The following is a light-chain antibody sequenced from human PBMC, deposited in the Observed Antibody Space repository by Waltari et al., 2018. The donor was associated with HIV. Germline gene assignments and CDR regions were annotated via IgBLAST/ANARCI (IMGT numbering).Light chain of an antibody. CDR1: SSNIGRNY. J-gene: IGLJ3*02. CDR3: AAWDDSLSGSWV. V-gene: IGLV1-47*01. CDR2: RNN. Sequence: QSVMTQPPSASGTPGPRVTISCSGSSSNIGRNYVNWYQQPPGTTPKLLIYRNNPRPSGVPDRFSGSKSGTSASLAISGLRSEDEADYYCAAWDDSLSGSWVFGGGTQVTVL.